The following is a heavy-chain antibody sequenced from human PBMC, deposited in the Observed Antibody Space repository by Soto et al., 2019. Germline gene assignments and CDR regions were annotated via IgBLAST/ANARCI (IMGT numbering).Heavy chain of an antibody. CDR2: ISSNGGST. CDR3: ARGPLDVLRYLGGAYYYYGMDV. J-gene: IGHJ6*02. V-gene: IGHV3-64*01. D-gene: IGHD3-9*01. Sequence: GGSLRLSCAASGFTFSSYAMHWVRQAPGKGLEYVSAISSNGGSTYYANSVKGRFTISRDNSKNTLYLQMGSLRAEDMAVYYCARGPLDVLRYLGGAYYYYGMDVWGQGTTVTVSS. CDR1: GFTFSSYA.